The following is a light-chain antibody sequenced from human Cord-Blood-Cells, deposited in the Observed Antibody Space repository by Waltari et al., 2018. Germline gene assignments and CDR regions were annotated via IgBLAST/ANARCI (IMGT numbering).Light chain of an antibody. CDR1: KLGDKY. Sequence: SYDLTQPPSVSVSPGQPASITCSGAKLGDKYARWYQQKPGQSPVLVLYQDSKRPSGIPERFSGSNSGNTATLTISGTQAMDEADYYCQAWDSSTLYVFGTGTKVTVL. CDR3: QAWDSSTLYV. CDR2: QDS. V-gene: IGLV3-1*01. J-gene: IGLJ1*01.